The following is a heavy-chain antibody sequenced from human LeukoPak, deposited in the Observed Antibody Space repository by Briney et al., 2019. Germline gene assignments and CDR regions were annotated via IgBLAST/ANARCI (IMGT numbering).Heavy chain of an antibody. CDR2: IRYDGSNK. J-gene: IGHJ4*02. D-gene: IGHD6-13*01. CDR3: AKEQYSSSWFFDY. Sequence: GGSLRLSCAASGFAFSNYGMHWVRQAPGKGLEWVAFIRYDGSNKYYADSVKGRFTISRDNSKNTLYLQMNSLRAEDTAVYYCAKEQYSSSWFFDYWGQGTLVTVSS. V-gene: IGHV3-30*02. CDR1: GFAFSNYG.